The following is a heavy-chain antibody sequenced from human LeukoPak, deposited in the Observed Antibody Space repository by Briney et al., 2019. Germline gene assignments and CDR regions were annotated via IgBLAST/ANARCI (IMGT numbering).Heavy chain of an antibody. Sequence: GRSLRLSCAASGFTFSSYAMHWVRQAPGKGLEWVAVISYDGSNKYYADSVKGRFTISRDNSKNTLYLQMNSLRAEDTAVYYCAKTYYGSGSYYLDYWGQGTLVTVSS. CDR3: AKTYYGSGSYYLDY. D-gene: IGHD3-10*01. CDR2: ISYDGSNK. V-gene: IGHV3-30-3*01. J-gene: IGHJ4*02. CDR1: GFTFSSYA.